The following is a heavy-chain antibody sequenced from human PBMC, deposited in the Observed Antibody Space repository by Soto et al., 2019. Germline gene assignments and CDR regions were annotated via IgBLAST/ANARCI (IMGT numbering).Heavy chain of an antibody. J-gene: IGHJ5*02. V-gene: IGHV2-5*02. CDR2: IYWDDDK. D-gene: IGHD6-13*01. CDR1: GFSLSTSGVG. CDR3: AHCAGYSSSWTPSFDP. Sequence: QITLKESGPTLVKPTQTLTLTCTFSGFSLSTSGVGVGWIRQPPGKALEWLALIYWDDDKRYSPSLKSRLTITKDTSKNQVVLTMTNMDPVDTATYYCAHCAGYSSSWTPSFDPWGQGTLVTVSS.